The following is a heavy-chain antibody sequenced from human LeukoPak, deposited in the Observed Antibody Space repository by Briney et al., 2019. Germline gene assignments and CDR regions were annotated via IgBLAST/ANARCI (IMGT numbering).Heavy chain of an antibody. CDR2: ISWDGGST. CDR1: GFTFDDYA. J-gene: IGHJ6*03. D-gene: IGHD5-18*01. CDR3: AKAVVDTAMVAYYYYYYMDV. Sequence: GGSLRLSCAASGFTFDDYAMHWVRQAPGKGLEWVSLISWDGGSTYYADSVKGRFTISRGNSKNSLYLQMNSLRAEDTALYYCAKAVVDTAMVAYYYYYYMDVWGKGTTVTVSS. V-gene: IGHV3-43D*03.